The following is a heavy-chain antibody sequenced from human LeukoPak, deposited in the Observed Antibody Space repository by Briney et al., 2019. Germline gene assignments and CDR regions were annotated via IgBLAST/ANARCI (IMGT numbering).Heavy chain of an antibody. V-gene: IGHV1-18*01. CDR3: ARDKVLRSPGDSFDY. D-gene: IGHD1-14*01. Sequence: ASVKASCMASGYTFTSYGFSWVRQPPAKGREWMGWISAYNGNTNYAQKLQGRVTMTTDTSTSTAYVELRSLRSDDTAVYYCARDKVLRSPGDSFDYWGHGTLVTVPS. CDR2: ISAYNGNT. CDR1: GYTFTSYG. J-gene: IGHJ4*01.